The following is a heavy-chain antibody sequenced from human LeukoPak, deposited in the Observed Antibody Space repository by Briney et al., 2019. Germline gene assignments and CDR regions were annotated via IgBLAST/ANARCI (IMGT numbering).Heavy chain of an antibody. J-gene: IGHJ4*02. CDR3: ARHGKLYSSSWYYFGY. CDR1: GFTFSSYS. D-gene: IGHD6-13*01. Sequence: GGSLRLSCAASGFTFSSYSMNWVRQAPGKGLEWVSSISSSSSYIYYADSVKGRFTISRDNAKNSLYLQMNSLGAEGTAVYYCARHGKLYSSSWYYFGYWGQGTLVTVSS. CDR2: ISSSSSYI. V-gene: IGHV3-21*01.